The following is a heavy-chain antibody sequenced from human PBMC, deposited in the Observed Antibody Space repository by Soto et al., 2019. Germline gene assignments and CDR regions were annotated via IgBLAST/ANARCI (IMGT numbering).Heavy chain of an antibody. D-gene: IGHD5-18*01. CDR1: GFTVGSNY. V-gene: IGHV3-66*01. CDR2: IYNGGST. CDR3: ARGPWSGSYGRNDY. Sequence: PGGSLRLSCAASGFTVGSNYMSWVRQVPGKGLEWVSLIYNGGSTYYADSVKGRFIISRDNSKNTLYLQMNSLRAEDTAVYYCARGPWSGSYGRNDYWGQGTLVPSPQ. J-gene: IGHJ4*02.